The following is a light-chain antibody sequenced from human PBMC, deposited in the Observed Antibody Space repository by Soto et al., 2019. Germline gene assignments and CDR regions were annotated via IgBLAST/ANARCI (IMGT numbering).Light chain of an antibody. CDR3: TSYTSNSTTYV. V-gene: IGLV2-14*01. CDR1: SSDVGRYTY. CDR2: DVY. Sequence: QSVLTQPASVSGSPGQSITISCAGTSSDVGRYTYVSWYQQHPGKAPKLIIYDVYNRPSGVSTRFSGSKSGNTASLTISGLQAEDETDYFSTSYTSNSTTYVFGGRTKXX. J-gene: IGLJ1*01.